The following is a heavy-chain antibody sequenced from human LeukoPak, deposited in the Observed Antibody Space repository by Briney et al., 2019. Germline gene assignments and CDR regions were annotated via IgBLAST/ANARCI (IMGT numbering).Heavy chain of an antibody. V-gene: IGHV4-4*02. CDR1: GGSISSSNW. CDR3: ARGLSSSWYGGGYYFDY. CDR2: IYHSGST. Sequence: SETLSLTCAASGGSISSSNWWSWVRQPPGKGLEWIGEIYHSGSTNYNPSLKSRVTISVDKSKNQFSLKLSSVTAADTAVYYCARGLSSSWYGGGYYFDYWGQGTLVTVSS. D-gene: IGHD6-13*01. J-gene: IGHJ4*02.